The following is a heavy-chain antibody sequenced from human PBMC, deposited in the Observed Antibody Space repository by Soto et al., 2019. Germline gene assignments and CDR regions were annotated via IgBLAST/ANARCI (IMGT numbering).Heavy chain of an antibody. CDR2: ISGYNGNT. V-gene: IGHV1-18*01. Sequence: QVQLVQSGAEVKKPGASVKVSCKASGYTFTNFGITWVRQAPGQGLEWMGWISGYNGNTNYQQKIHGRVTMTRDISTSTAYMELRSLRSDDTAVYYCARDLATSTTVTTFVNYYGMDVWGQGTTVTVSS. CDR1: GYTFTNFG. CDR3: ARDLATSTTVTTFVNYYGMDV. D-gene: IGHD4-17*01. J-gene: IGHJ6*02.